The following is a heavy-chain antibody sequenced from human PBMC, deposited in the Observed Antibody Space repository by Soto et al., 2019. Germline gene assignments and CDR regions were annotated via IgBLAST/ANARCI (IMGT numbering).Heavy chain of an antibody. D-gene: IGHD5-18*01. CDR3: ASGYSYGSVGAAFDI. CDR1: GYSFTSYW. CDR2: IDPSDSYT. V-gene: IGHV5-10-1*01. Sequence: GESLKISCKGPGYSFTSYWISWVRQMPGKGLEWMGRIDPSDSYTNYSPSFQGHVTISADKSISTAYLQWSSLKASDTAMYYCASGYSYGSVGAAFDIWGQGTMVTVSS. J-gene: IGHJ3*02.